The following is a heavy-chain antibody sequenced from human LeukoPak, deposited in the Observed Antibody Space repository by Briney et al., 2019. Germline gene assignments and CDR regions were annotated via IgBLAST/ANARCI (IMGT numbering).Heavy chain of an antibody. D-gene: IGHD3-3*01. CDR2: IYYSGST. J-gene: IGHJ4*02. V-gene: IGHV4-39*01. CDR1: GGSISSSSYY. Sequence: SETLSLTCTVSGGSISSSSYYWGWIRQPPGKGLEWIGSIYYSGSTYYNPSLKSRVTISVDTSKNQFSLKLSSVTAADTAVYYCAIIWSGYYYFDYWGQGTLVTVSS. CDR3: AIIWSGYYYFDY.